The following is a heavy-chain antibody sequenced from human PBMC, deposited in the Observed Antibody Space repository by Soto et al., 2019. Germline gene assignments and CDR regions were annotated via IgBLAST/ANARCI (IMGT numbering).Heavy chain of an antibody. CDR1: GYSFTSYW. CDR2: IDPSDSYT. Sequence: GESLKISCKGSGYSFTSYWISWVRQMPGKGLEWVGRIDPSDSYTNYSPSFQGHVTISADKSISTAYLQWGSLKASDTAMYYCARGGKYYYGMDVWGQGTTVTVSS. J-gene: IGHJ6*02. D-gene: IGHD1-26*01. V-gene: IGHV5-10-1*01. CDR3: ARGGKYYYGMDV.